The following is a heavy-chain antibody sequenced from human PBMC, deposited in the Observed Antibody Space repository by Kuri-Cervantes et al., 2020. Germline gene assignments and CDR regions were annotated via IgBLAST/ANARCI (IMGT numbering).Heavy chain of an antibody. Sequence: ASVKGSCKASGYTFTSYAMHWVRQAPGQRLEWMGWINAGNGNTKYSQKFQGRVTITADKSTSTAYMELSSLRSEDTAVYYCARAGTSSGWAYWYFDLWGRGTLVTVSS. V-gene: IGHV1-3*01. D-gene: IGHD6-19*01. CDR3: ARAGTSSGWAYWYFDL. CDR1: GYTFTSYA. CDR2: INAGNGNT. J-gene: IGHJ2*01.